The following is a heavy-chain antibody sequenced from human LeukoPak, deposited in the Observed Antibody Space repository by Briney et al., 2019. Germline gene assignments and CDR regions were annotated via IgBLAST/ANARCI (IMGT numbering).Heavy chain of an antibody. J-gene: IGHJ4*02. CDR2: IYYSGST. CDR3: ARRRSGGYVSNVDSDY. D-gene: IGHD5-12*01. CDR1: GGSISSYY. V-gene: IGHV4-59*01. Sequence: KPSETLSLTCTVSGGSISSYYWSWIRQPPGKGLEWIGYIYYSGSTNYNPSLKSRVTISVDTSKNQFSLKLSSVTAADTAVYYCARRRSGGYVSNVDSDYWGQGTLVTVSS.